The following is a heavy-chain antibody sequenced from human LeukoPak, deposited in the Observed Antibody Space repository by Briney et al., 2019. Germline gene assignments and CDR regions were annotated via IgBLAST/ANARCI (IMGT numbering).Heavy chain of an antibody. J-gene: IGHJ6*02. CDR1: GFTFSSYA. V-gene: IGHV3-23*01. D-gene: IGHD5-18*01. Sequence: GGSLRLSCAASGFTFSSYAMSWVRQAPGKGLEWVSAISGSGGSTYYADSVKGRFTISRDNSKNTLYLQMNSLRAEDTAVYYCAKGGAARYSYGYPDYYYGMDVWGQGTTVTVSS. CDR3: AKGGAARYSYGYPDYYYGMDV. CDR2: ISGSGGST.